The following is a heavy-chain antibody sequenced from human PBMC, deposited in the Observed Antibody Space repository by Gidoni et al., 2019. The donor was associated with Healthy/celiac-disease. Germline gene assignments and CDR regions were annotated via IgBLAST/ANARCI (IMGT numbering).Heavy chain of an antibody. CDR2: INSDGSST. Sequence: EVQLVESGGGLVQPGGSLRLSCAASGFTFRSYWMHWVRQAPGNGLVWVSRINSDGSSTSYADSVKGRFTISRDNAKNTLYLQMNSLRAEDTAVYYCAREGGIAAAGMIYWYFDLWGRGTLVTVSA. CDR1: GFTFRSYW. D-gene: IGHD6-13*01. V-gene: IGHV3-74*01. CDR3: AREGGIAAAGMIYWYFDL. J-gene: IGHJ2*01.